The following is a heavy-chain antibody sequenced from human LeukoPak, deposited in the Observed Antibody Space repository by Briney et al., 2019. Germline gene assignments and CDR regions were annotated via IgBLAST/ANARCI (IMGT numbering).Heavy chain of an antibody. CDR1: GFTFSSYA. CDR2: ISSSGGST. V-gene: IGHV3-23*01. J-gene: IGHJ3*02. D-gene: IGHD1-20*01. CDR3: AKDSREYNWNPNAFDI. Sequence: HPGGSLRLSCAASGFTFSSYAMSWVRQAPGKGLEWVSAISSSGGSTYYADSVKGRFTISRDNSKNTLYLQMNSLRAEDTAVYYCAKDSREYNWNPNAFDIWGQGTMVTVSS.